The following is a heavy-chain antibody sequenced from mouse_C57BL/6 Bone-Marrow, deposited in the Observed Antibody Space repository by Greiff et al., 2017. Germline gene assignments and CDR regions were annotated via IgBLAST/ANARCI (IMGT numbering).Heavy chain of an antibody. J-gene: IGHJ4*01. CDR3: ARDGTVVAEDWYYAMDY. CDR2: INPSNGGT. D-gene: IGHD1-1*01. CDR1: GYTFTSYW. V-gene: IGHV1-53*01. Sequence: QVQLQQPGTELVKPGASVKLSCKASGYTFTSYWMHWVKQRPGQGLEWIGNINPSNGGTNYNEKFKSKATLTVDKSSSTADMQLSSLTSEDSAVYYCARDGTVVAEDWYYAMDYWGQGTSVTVSS.